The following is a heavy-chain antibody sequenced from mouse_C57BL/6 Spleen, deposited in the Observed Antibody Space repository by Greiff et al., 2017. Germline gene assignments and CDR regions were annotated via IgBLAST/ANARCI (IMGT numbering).Heavy chain of an antibody. CDR3: ARQGSNYYFDD. D-gene: IGHD2-5*01. J-gene: IGHJ2*01. CDR2: ISSGGSYT. CDR1: GFTFSSYG. Sequence: DVMLVESGGDLVKPGGSLKLSCAASGFTFSSYGMSWVRQTPDKRLEWVATISSGGSYTYYPDSVKGRFTISRDNAKNTLYLQMSGLKSEDTAVYYCARQGSNYYFDDWGQGTTLTVAS. V-gene: IGHV5-6*02.